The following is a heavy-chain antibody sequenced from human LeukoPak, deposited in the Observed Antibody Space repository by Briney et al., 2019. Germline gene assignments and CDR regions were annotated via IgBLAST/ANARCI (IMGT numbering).Heavy chain of an antibody. CDR2: ISGSGGST. J-gene: IGHJ4*02. Sequence: GGSLRLSCAASGFTFSRYAMSWVRQAPGKGLEWVSAISGSGGSTYYADSVKGRFTISRDNSKNTLYLQMNSLRAEDTAVYYCAKIYFDWLFAYWGQGTLVTVSS. V-gene: IGHV3-23*01. CDR3: AKIYFDWLFAY. D-gene: IGHD3-9*01. CDR1: GFTFSRYA.